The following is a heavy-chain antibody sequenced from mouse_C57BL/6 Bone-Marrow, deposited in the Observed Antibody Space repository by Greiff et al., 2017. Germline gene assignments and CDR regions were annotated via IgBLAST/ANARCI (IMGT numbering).Heavy chain of an antibody. CDR1: GYTFTSYW. Sequence: VQLQQPGAELVRPGTSVKLSCKASGYTFTSYWLHWVKQRPGQGLEWIGVIDPSDSYTNSNQKFKGKATLTVDTSSSTAYMQLSSLTSEDSAVYYGARSYYSWYFDVWGTGTTVTVSS. J-gene: IGHJ1*03. V-gene: IGHV1-59*01. CDR3: ARSYYSWYFDV. CDR2: IDPSDSYT. D-gene: IGHD2-10*01.